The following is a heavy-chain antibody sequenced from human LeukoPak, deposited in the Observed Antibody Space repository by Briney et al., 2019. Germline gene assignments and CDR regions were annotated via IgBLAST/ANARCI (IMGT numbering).Heavy chain of an antibody. J-gene: IGHJ3*02. V-gene: IGHV3-11*04. CDR3: ARGKHTVVVVSAFDI. CDR2: IPSSGSTI. D-gene: IGHD2-21*01. Sequence: GGSLRLSCAASGFTFSDYYMTWIRQAPGKGLEWISSIPSSGSTIYYADSVKGRFAISRDNAKNSLYLQMNSLRAEDTAVYYCARGKHTVVVVSAFDIWGQGTMVTVSS. CDR1: GFTFSDYY.